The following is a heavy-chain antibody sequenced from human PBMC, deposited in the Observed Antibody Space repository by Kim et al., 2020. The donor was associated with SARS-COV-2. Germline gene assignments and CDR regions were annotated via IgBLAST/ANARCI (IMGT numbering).Heavy chain of an antibody. J-gene: IGHJ3*01. CDR2: IIYDGAAQ. CDR3: VKDVESITVAGTGGVFGF. CDR1: GCSNYG. Sequence: GGSLRLSCETSGCSNYGLHWVRQAPGKGLEWVATIIYDGAAQFYADSVKGRFTISRDNSQNMMWLQMSGLRPEDTAVYFCVKDVESITVAGTGGVFGFWGQGTMVSVS. V-gene: IGHV3-30*02. D-gene: IGHD6-19*01.